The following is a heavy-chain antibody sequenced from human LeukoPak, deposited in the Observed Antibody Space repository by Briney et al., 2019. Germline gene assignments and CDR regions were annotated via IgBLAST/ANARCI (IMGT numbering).Heavy chain of an antibody. CDR1: GYTFTSYG. D-gene: IGHD4-17*01. Sequence: VASVKVSCKDSGYTFTSYGISWVRQAPGQGLEGMGWISAYNGNTNYAQKLQGRVTMTTDTSTSTAYMELRSLRSDDTAVYYCARRTTVTTLYYYYGMDVWGQGTTVTVSS. V-gene: IGHV1-18*01. CDR3: ARRTTVTTLYYYYGMDV. CDR2: ISAYNGNT. J-gene: IGHJ6*02.